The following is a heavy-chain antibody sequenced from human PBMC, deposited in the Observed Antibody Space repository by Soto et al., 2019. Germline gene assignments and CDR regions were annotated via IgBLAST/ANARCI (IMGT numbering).Heavy chain of an antibody. CDR1: GGTFSSYA. V-gene: IGHV1-18*01. CDR2: ISAYNGNT. CDR3: ARDRGSGSQTLNWFDP. J-gene: IGHJ5*02. Sequence: ASVKVSCKASGGTFSSYAISWVLQAPGQGLEWMGWISAYNGNTNYAQKLQGRVTMTTDTSTSTAYMELRSLRSDDTAVYYCARDRGSGSQTLNWFDPWGQGTLVTSPQ. D-gene: IGHD3-10*01.